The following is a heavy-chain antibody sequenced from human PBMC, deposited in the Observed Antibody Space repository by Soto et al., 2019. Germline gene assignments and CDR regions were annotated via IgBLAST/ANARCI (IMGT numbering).Heavy chain of an antibody. J-gene: IGHJ4*02. Sequence: TSETLSLTCTVSGGSINTFYWSWVRQPAGKGLEWIGRIFSSGSTSFNPSLESRVAMSVDTSKNHFSLNLSSVTAADMAVYYCAREGSYSAYNFAHGIQLWSFDFWGQGALVTVSS. V-gene: IGHV4-4*07. CDR2: IFSSGST. CDR1: GGSINTFY. CDR3: AREGSYSAYNFAHGIQLWSFDF. D-gene: IGHD5-12*01.